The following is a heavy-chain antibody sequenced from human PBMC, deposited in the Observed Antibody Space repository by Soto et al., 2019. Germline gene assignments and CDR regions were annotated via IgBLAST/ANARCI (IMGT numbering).Heavy chain of an antibody. CDR1: GYSFTDYH. CDR3: ARGHSTDCSNGVCSLFFNHVMDA. D-gene: IGHD2-8*01. Sequence: ASVKVSCKASGYSFTDYHIHWVRQAPGQGLEWLGRINPKSGGTSTAQKFQGWVTMTTDTSISTASMELTRLTSDDTAIYYCARGHSTDCSNGVCSLFFNHVMDAWGQGTTVTVSS. J-gene: IGHJ6*02. CDR2: INPKSGGT. V-gene: IGHV1-2*04.